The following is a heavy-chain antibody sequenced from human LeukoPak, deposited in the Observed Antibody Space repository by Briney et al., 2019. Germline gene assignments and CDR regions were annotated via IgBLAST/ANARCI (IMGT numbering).Heavy chain of an antibody. V-gene: IGHV3-15*01. CDR1: GFTFSNAW. CDR2: IKSKTDGGTT. J-gene: IGHJ4*02. CDR3: TTDRSQLPPPDY. Sequence: GGSLRLSCAASGFTFSNAWMSWVRQAPGKGLEWVGRIKSKTDGGTTDYAAPVKGRFTISRDDSKNTLYLQMNSLKTEDTAVYYCTTDRSQLPPPDYWGQGTLVTVSS. D-gene: IGHD2-2*01.